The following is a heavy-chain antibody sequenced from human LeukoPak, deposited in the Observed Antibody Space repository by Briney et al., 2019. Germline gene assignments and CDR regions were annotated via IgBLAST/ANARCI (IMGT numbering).Heavy chain of an antibody. V-gene: IGHV3-48*01. Sequence: GGSLRLSCSTSGFTFSSYSMNWVRQAPGKGLEWISYIISSSSVIYYADSVKGRFTISRDNAKSSLYLQMNSLRAEDTAVYYCARARPDYDTPPYYFDFWGQGTLVTVSS. CDR2: IISSSSVI. CDR1: GFTFSSYS. J-gene: IGHJ4*02. D-gene: IGHD3-16*01. CDR3: ARARPDYDTPPYYFDF.